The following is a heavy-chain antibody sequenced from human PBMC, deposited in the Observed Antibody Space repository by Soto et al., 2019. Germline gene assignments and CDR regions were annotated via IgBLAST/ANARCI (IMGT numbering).Heavy chain of an antibody. Sequence: EVPLVESGGDLVQPGGSLRLSCTASGFTFSNYWMSWVRQAPGKGLEWVANIGQDGSQRNYVDSVKGRFTISRDNAENSLYLQMNSLRAEDTAIYYCASARHIGPWGQGTLVTVSS. CDR2: IGQDGSQR. J-gene: IGHJ5*02. V-gene: IGHV3-7*01. CDR1: GFTFSNYW. CDR3: ASARHIGP. D-gene: IGHD2-21*01.